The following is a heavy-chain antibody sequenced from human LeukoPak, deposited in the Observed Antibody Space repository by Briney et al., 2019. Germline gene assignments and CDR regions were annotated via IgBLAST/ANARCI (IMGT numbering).Heavy chain of an antibody. CDR2: FDPEDGET. CDR1: GYTLTELS. J-gene: IGHJ6*02. D-gene: IGHD1-26*01. Sequence: ASVKVSCKVSGYTLTELSMHWVRQAPGKGLDWMGGFDPEDGETIYAQKFQGRVTMTEDTSTDTAYMELSSLRSEDTAVYYCATSTGSGQYYYYYYGMDVWGQGTTVTVSS. V-gene: IGHV1-24*01. CDR3: ATSTGSGQYYYYYYGMDV.